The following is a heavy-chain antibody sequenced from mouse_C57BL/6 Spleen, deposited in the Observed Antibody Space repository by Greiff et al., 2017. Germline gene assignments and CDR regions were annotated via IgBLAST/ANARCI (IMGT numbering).Heavy chain of an antibody. D-gene: IGHD2-3*01. V-gene: IGHV1-7*01. CDR1: GYTFTSYW. CDR2: INPSSGYT. Sequence: QVQLQQSGAELAKPGASVKLSCKASGYTFTSYWMPWVKQRPGQGLEWIGYINPSSGYTKYNQKFKDKATLTADKSSSTDYMQLSSLTYEASAVYYCARGGYDVYSGAWFAYWGQGTLVTVSA. CDR3: ARGGYDVYSGAWFAY. J-gene: IGHJ3*01.